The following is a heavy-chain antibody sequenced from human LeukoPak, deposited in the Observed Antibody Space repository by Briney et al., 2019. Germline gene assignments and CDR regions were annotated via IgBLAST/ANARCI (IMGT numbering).Heavy chain of an antibody. D-gene: IGHD1-1*01. V-gene: IGHV3-48*04. CDR1: GFTFSSYS. Sequence: PGGSLRLSCAASGFTFSSYSMNWVRQAPGKGLEWVSYITSSSNTIYYADSVKGRFTISRDNSKNTVHLQMTTLRVDDTAVYYCAKDPPSYSWNYIKYFDSWGQGTLVTVSS. CDR3: AKDPPSYSWNYIKYFDS. J-gene: IGHJ4*02. CDR2: ITSSSNTI.